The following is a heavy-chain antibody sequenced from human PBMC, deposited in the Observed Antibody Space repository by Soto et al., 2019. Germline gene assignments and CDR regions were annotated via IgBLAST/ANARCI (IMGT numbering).Heavy chain of an antibody. Sequence: GGSLRLSCAASGFTVSSNYMSWVRQAPGKGLEWVSVIYSGGSTYYADSVKGRFTISRDNSKNTLYLQMNSLRAEDTAVYYCARGRRYCTNGVCYYYYYYGMDVWGQGTTVTV. D-gene: IGHD2-8*01. CDR1: GFTVSSNY. CDR3: ARGRRYCTNGVCYYYYYYGMDV. V-gene: IGHV3-66*01. J-gene: IGHJ6*02. CDR2: IYSGGST.